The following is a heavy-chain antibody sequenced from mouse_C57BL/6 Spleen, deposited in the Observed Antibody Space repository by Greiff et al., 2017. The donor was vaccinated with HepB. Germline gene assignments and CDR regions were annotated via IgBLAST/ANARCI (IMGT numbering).Heavy chain of an antibody. Sequence: QVQLKESGAELVKPGASVKMSCKASGYTFTTYPIEWMKQNHGKSLEWIGNFHPYNDDTKYNEKFKGKATLTVEKSSSTVYLELSRLTSDDSAVYYCASGYYGYDERPPMDYWGQGTSVTVSS. CDR3: ASGYYGYDERPPMDY. V-gene: IGHV1-47*01. J-gene: IGHJ4*01. CDR1: GYTFTTYP. CDR2: FHPYNDDT. D-gene: IGHD2-2*01.